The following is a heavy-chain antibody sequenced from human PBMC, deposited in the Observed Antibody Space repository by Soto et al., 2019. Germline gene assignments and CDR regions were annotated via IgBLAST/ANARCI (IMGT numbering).Heavy chain of an antibody. J-gene: IGHJ6*02. CDR3: AKVRYSSPMGYYYGMDV. CDR2: IIPIFGTA. V-gene: IGHV1-69*01. Sequence: QAQLEQSGGEVKKPGSSVKVSCKASRVAFSKFIVTWVRQAPGLGLEWVGGIIPIFGTANYAQKFQGRVTITVDDSTSTSYMEVNNLRSEDTAVYYCAKVRYSSPMGYYYGMDVWGQGTTVTVSS. CDR1: RVAFSKFI. D-gene: IGHD6-19*01.